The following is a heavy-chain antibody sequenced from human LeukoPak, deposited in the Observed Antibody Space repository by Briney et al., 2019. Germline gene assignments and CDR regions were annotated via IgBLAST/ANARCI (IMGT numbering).Heavy chain of an antibody. V-gene: IGHV4-39*07. CDR3: ARNFYASSGYYLDDFYFDF. D-gene: IGHD3-22*01. J-gene: IGHJ4*02. Sequence: SETLSLICTVSGASIISDTYYWGWIRQPPGKGLGWIGSFYYSGSTYYSPSLKSRVTMSVDTSTNQFSLKLISVTAADTALYYCARNFYASSGYYLDDFYFDFWGQGTLVTVSS. CDR1: GASIISDTYY. CDR2: FYYSGST.